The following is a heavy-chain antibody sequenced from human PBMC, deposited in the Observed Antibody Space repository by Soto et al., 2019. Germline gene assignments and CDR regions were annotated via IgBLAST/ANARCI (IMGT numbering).Heavy chain of an antibody. V-gene: IGHV3-30*03. CDR1: GFTFSSYG. D-gene: IGHD6-6*01. CDR3: ARSSRPYYYYYGMDV. J-gene: IGHJ6*02. CDR2: ISYDGSNK. Sequence: QVQLVESGGGVVQPGRSLRLSCAASGFTFSSYGMHWVRQAPGKGLEWVAVISYDGSNKYYADSVKGRFTISRDNSKNTLYLKMNSLRAEDTAVYYCARSSRPYYYYYGMDVWGQGTTVTVSS.